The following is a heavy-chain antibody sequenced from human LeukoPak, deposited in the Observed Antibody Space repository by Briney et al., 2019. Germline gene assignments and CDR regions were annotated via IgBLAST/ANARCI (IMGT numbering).Heavy chain of an antibody. CDR3: ARGWGTGSSPSAFDP. V-gene: IGHV3-48*03. D-gene: IGHD6-6*01. CDR1: GFTFSSYE. J-gene: IGHJ5*02. Sequence: PRESLRLSCAASGFTFSSYEMNWVRQAPRKGLEWVSYISSSGNTIYYADSLKGRFTISRDNAKHSLYLQMNSLRAEDTAVYYCARGWGTGSSPSAFDPWGQGTLVTVSS. CDR2: ISSSGNTI.